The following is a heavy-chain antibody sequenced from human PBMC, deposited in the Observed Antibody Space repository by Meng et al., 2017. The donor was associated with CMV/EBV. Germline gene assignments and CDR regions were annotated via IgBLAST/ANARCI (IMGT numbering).Heavy chain of an antibody. CDR3: ARSDGHNWFDP. D-gene: IGHD2-21*01. J-gene: IGHJ5*02. Sequence: GGPLRLSCAASGFTFSSYSMNWVRQAPGKGLEWVSSISSSSSYIYYADSVKGRFTISRDNAKNSLYLQMNSLRAEDTAVYYCARSDGHNWFDPWGQGTLVTVSS. CDR2: ISSSSSYI. CDR1: GFTFSSYS. V-gene: IGHV3-21*01.